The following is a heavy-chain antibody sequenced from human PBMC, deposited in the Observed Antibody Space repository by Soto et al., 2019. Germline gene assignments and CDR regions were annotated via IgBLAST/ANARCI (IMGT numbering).Heavy chain of an antibody. J-gene: IGHJ3*02. V-gene: IGHV1-69*13. CDR1: GGTFSSYA. D-gene: IGHD1-7*01. CDR3: ASGVSYNWNYGRDAFDI. Sequence: SVKVSCKASGGTFSSYAISWVRQAPGQGLEWMGGIIPIFGTANYAQKFQGRVTITADESTSTAYMELSSLRSEDTAVYYCASGVSYNWNYGRDAFDIWGQGTMVTVSS. CDR2: IIPIFGTA.